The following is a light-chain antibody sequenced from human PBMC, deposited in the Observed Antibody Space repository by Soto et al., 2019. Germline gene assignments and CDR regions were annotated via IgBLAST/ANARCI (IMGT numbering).Light chain of an antibody. Sequence: SYELTQPPSVSVAPGQTARITCGGNNIGSKSVHWYQQKPGQALVLVVYDDSDRPSGIPERFSGSNSGNTATLTISRVEAGDEADYYCQVWDSSSDPPGVFGTGTKVTVL. CDR3: QVWDSSSDPPGV. V-gene: IGLV3-21*02. CDR2: DDS. CDR1: NIGSKS. J-gene: IGLJ1*01.